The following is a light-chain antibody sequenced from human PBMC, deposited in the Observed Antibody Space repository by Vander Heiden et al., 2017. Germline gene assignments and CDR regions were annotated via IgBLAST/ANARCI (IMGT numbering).Light chain of an antibody. J-gene: IGLJ2*01. CDR3: AAYDGSLNGVV. Sequence: QSVLAQPPSASGPPGQRVTISCSGSSTNIGSNTVTWYQQLPGTAPKLLIYSNSQRPSGVPDRFSGSKSGTSASLAISGLQSEDEADYYCAAYDGSLNGVVFGGGTKLTVL. V-gene: IGLV1-44*01. CDR1: STNIGSNT. CDR2: SNS.